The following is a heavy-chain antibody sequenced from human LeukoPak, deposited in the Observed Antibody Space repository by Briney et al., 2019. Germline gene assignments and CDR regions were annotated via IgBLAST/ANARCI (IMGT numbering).Heavy chain of an antibody. CDR1: GFTFSSYE. D-gene: IGHD5-18*01. CDR3: AKGIELWLTYFDH. Sequence: PGGSLRLSCAASGFTFSSYEMNWVRQAPGKGLEWISYISSSGSTMYADSVKGRFTISRDNSKNTLSLQMNSLRAEDTAVYYCAKGIELWLTYFDHWGQGTLVTASS. V-gene: IGHV3-48*03. CDR2: ISSSGSTM. J-gene: IGHJ4*02.